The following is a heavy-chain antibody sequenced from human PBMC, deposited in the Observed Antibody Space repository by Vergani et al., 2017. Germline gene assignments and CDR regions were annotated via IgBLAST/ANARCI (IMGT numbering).Heavy chain of an antibody. D-gene: IGHD5-18*01. Sequence: QVQLVQSGAAVKKPGASVKVSCKASGYTFTDYYMHWVRQAPGQGLEWMGWINPHNGVTNYAQKFQGRVTMTSDTSISTASMELNRLRSDDTAVYYCARVAFTALALVSFDYWGQGTLVTVSS. J-gene: IGHJ4*02. CDR3: ARVAFTALALVSFDY. CDR2: INPHNGVT. CDR1: GYTFTDYY. V-gene: IGHV1-2*02.